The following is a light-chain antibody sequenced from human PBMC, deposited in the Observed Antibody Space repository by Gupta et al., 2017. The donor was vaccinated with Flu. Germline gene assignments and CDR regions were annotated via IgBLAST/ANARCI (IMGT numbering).Light chain of an antibody. J-gene: IGLJ1*01. V-gene: IGLV1-40*01. CDR3: QSYDSSLIGYV. CDR2: GNN. CDR1: SSNIGTVYD. Sequence: QSVLTQPPSVSGAPGQRITISCTGSSSNIGTVYDVHWYQHLPGTAPKLLIYGNNNRPSGGPDRFSGSKSGTSASLAITGLQAEDEADYYCQSYDSSLIGYVFGTGTRVTVL.